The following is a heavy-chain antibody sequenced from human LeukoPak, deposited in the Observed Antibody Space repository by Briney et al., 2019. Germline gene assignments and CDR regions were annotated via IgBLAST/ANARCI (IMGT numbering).Heavy chain of an antibody. CDR2: IHTNGNT. CDR3: ARDGEVGSGSCHDY. CDR1: GGSINNYY. J-gene: IGHJ4*02. D-gene: IGHD3-10*01. V-gene: IGHV4-4*07. Sequence: SETLSLTCTVSGGSINNYYWSWIRQPAGKGLEWIGRIHTNGNTNCNPSLRTRVTLSLDTSKNQFSLKLNSVTAADTAVYYCARDGEVGSGSCHDYWGQGTLVTVSS.